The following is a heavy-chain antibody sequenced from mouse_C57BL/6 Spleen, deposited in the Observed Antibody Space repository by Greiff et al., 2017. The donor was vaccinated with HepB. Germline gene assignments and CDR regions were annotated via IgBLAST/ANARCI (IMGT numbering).Heavy chain of an antibody. J-gene: IGHJ3*01. CDR2: ISYDGSN. CDR1: GYSIASGYY. Sequence: ESGPGLVKPSQSLSLTCSVTGYSIASGYYWNWIRQFPGNKLEWMGDISYDGSNNYNPSLKNRISITRDTSKNQFFLKLNSVTTEDTATYYCARSYDGYHSFAYWGQETLVTVSA. CDR3: ARSYDGYHSFAY. V-gene: IGHV3-6*01. D-gene: IGHD2-3*01.